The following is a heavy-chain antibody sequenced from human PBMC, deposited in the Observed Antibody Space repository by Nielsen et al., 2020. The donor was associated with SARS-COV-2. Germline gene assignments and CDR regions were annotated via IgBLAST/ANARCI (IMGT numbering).Heavy chain of an antibody. CDR3: AKDRLYCSSTSCYAAGMDV. J-gene: IGHJ6*02. CDR2: ISYDGSNK. V-gene: IGHV3-30*18. CDR1: GFTFSSYG. D-gene: IGHD2-2*01. Sequence: GGSPRLSCAASGFTFSSYGMHWVRQAPGKGLEWVAVISYDGSNKYYADSVKGRFTISRDNSKNTLYLQMNSLRAEDTAVYYCAKDRLYCSSTSCYAAGMDVWGQGTTVTVSS.